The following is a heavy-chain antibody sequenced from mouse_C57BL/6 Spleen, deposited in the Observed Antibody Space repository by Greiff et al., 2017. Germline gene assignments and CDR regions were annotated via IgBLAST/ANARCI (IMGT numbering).Heavy chain of an antibody. CDR1: GFTFSSYG. D-gene: IGHD2-5*01. CDR2: ISSGGSYT. V-gene: IGHV5-6*01. Sequence: EVKLVESGGDLVKPGGSLKLSCAASGFTFSSYGMSWVRQTPDKRLAWVATISSGGSYTYYPDSVKGRFTISRDNAKNTLYLQMSSLKSEYTAMYYCTRLGLNSNFYFDYWGQGTTLTVSS. J-gene: IGHJ2*01. CDR3: TRLGLNSNFYFDY.